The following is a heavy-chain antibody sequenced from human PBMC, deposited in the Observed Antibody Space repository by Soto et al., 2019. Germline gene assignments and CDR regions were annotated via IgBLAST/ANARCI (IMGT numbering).Heavy chain of an antibody. Sequence: GGSLRLSCAASGFTFSTYAMSWVRQAPGKGLEWVSSISGSGGRTHYAESVKGRFTTSRDNSENTLYLYMDSLRAEDTAAYYCAKGGFFFYYGMDVWGQGTTVTVSS. CDR1: GFTFSTYA. V-gene: IGHV3-23*01. D-gene: IGHD1-26*01. CDR3: AKGGFFFYYGMDV. CDR2: ISGSGGRT. J-gene: IGHJ6*02.